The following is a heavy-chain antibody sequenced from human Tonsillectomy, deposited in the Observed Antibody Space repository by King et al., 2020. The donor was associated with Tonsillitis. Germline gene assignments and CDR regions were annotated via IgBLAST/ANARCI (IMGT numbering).Heavy chain of an antibody. CDR3: ATQSAGMQLARYEFWSGCPRGGCRYYGMDV. J-gene: IGHJ6*02. D-gene: IGHD3-3*01. Sequence: VQLVESGAEVKKPGASVKVSCKASGYTFTSYGISWVRQAPGQGLEWMGWISAYNGNTNYAQKLQGRVTMTTDTSTSTAYMELRSLGSDDTALYYCATQSAGMQLARYEFWSGCPRGGCRYYGMDVWGQGTTVTVSS. CDR1: GYTFTSYG. V-gene: IGHV1-18*01. CDR2: ISAYNGNT.